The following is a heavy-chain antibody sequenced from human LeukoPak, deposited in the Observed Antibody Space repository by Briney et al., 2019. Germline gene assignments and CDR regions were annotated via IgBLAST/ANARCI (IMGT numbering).Heavy chain of an antibody. D-gene: IGHD2-2*01. Sequence: PGRSLRLSCAASGFTFSSYGMHWVRQAPGKGLEWVAVIWYDGSNKYYADSVKGRFTISRDNSKNTLYLQMNSLRAAGTAVYYCARDTVPAARYYYYGMDVWGKGTTVTVSS. J-gene: IGHJ6*04. CDR2: IWYDGSNK. V-gene: IGHV3-33*01. CDR1: GFTFSSYG. CDR3: ARDTVPAARYYYYGMDV.